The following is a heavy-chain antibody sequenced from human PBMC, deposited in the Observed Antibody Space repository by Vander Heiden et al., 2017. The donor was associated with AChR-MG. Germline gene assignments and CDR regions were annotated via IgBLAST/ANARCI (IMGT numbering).Heavy chain of an antibody. CDR2: IYSGGST. J-gene: IGHJ4*02. D-gene: IGHD3-22*01. V-gene: IGHV3-66*01. Sequence: EVQLVESGGGLVQPGGSLRLSCAASGFPVSSNYMSWVRQAPGKGLEWVSVIYSGGSTYYADSVKGRFTISRDNSKNTLYLQMNSLRAEDTAVYYCASTYYYDSSGYPEVWGQGTLVTVSS. CDR1: GFPVSSNY. CDR3: ASTYYYDSSGYPEV.